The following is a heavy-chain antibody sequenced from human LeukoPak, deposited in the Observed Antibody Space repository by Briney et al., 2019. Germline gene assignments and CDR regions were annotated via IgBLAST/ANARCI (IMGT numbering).Heavy chain of an antibody. J-gene: IGHJ4*02. CDR2: IYYSGST. V-gene: IGHV4-59*01. D-gene: IGHD1-26*01. CDR3: ARGGGSYSVYFDY. CDR1: GGSISSYY. Sequence: PSETLSLTCTVSGGSISSYYWSWIRQPPGKGLEWIGYIYYSGSTNYNPSLKSRVTISVDTSKNQFSLNLSSVTAAGTAVYYCARGGGSYSVYFDYWGQGTLVTVSS.